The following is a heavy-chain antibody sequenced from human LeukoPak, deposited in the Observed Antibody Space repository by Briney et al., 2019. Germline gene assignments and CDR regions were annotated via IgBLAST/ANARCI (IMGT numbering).Heavy chain of an antibody. Sequence: ASVKVSCKASGYTFTSYGITWVRQAPGQGLEWMGWISGYNGNTNYAQKVQGRVTVTEDTPTDTAYMELSSLRSEDTAVYYCATEGQHGIYYTMDVWGQGTTVTVSS. J-gene: IGHJ6*02. D-gene: IGHD1-1*01. CDR1: GYTFTSYG. CDR3: ATEGQHGIYYTMDV. V-gene: IGHV1-18*01. CDR2: ISGYNGNT.